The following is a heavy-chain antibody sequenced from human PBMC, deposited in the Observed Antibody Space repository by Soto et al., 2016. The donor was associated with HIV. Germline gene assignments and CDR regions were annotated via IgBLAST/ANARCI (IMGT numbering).Heavy chain of an antibody. Sequence: EVQLVESGGGVVRPGGSLRLSCAASGFTFDDYGMSWVRQAPGKGLEWVSGINWNGGSTSYADSVKGRFTISRDNAKNSLYLQMNSLRAEDTALYYCARDRGYYYGSGSSKAVYYYGMDVWGQETTVTVSS. V-gene: IGHV3-20*04. CDR1: GFTFDDYG. J-gene: IGHJ6*02. D-gene: IGHD3-10*01. CDR3: ARDRGYYYGSGSSKAVYYYGMDV. CDR2: INWNGGST.